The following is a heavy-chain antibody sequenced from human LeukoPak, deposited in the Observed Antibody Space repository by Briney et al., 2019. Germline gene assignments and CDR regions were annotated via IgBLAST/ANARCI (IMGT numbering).Heavy chain of an antibody. D-gene: IGHD6-13*01. CDR3: ARDRKVAAGTFDY. Sequence: GGSLRLSCAASGFTFSSYAMSWVRQAPGKGLEWVSAIGGSGGTTDYADSVKGRFTISRDNAKNSLYLQMNSLRAEDTAVYYCARDRKVAAGTFDYWGQGTLVTVSS. V-gene: IGHV3-23*01. CDR2: IGGSGGTT. CDR1: GFTFSSYA. J-gene: IGHJ4*02.